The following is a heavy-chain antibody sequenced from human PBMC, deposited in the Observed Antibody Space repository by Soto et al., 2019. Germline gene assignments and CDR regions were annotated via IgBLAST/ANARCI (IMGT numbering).Heavy chain of an antibody. D-gene: IGHD3-16*01. V-gene: IGHV4-39*01. CDR3: ARPSGGVGMDV. J-gene: IGHJ6*02. Sequence: SETLSLTCTVSGGSISSSSYYWGWIRQPPGKGLEWIGSIYYSGSTYYNPSLKSRVTISVDTSKNQFSLKLSSVTAADTAVYYCARPSGGVGMDVWGQGTTVTVSS. CDR2: IYYSGST. CDR1: GGSISSSSYY.